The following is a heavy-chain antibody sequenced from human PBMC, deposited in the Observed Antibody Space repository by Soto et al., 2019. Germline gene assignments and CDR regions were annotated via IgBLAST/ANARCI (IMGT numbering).Heavy chain of an antibody. CDR2: IYYSGST. D-gene: IGHD2-2*01. CDR3: ARSTLLHSRYCSSTSCYGWFDP. V-gene: IGHV4-31*03. J-gene: IGHJ5*02. CDR1: GGSISSGGYY. Sequence: PSETLSLTCTVSGGSISSGGYYWSWIRQHPGKGLEWIGYIYYSGSTYYNPSLKSRVTISVDTSKNQFSLKLSSVTAADTAVYYCARSTLLHSRYCSSTSCYGWFDPWGQGTLVTVSS.